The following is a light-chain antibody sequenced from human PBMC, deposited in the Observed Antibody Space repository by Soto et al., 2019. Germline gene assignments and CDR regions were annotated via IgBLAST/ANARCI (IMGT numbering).Light chain of an antibody. CDR1: QSVSTNY. CDR2: GAS. J-gene: IGKJ1*01. V-gene: IGKV3-20*01. Sequence: EIVLTQSPGTLSLSPGERATLSCRASQSVSTNYLARYQRKPGQAPRLLIYGASSRATDIPHRFSGSGSGTDFTLTITRLEPEDFAVYYCQQYGSSPPTFGQGTKVEVK. CDR3: QQYGSSPPT.